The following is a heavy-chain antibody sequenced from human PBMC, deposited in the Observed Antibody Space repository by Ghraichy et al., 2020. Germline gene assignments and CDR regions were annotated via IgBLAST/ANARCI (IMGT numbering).Heavy chain of an antibody. CDR2: ISYDGSNK. J-gene: IGHJ2*01. CDR3: AKEGIAAAGTWWYFDL. V-gene: IGHV3-30*18. Sequence: GGSLRLSCAASGFTFSSYGMHWVRQAPGKGLEWVAVISYDGSNKYYADSVKGRFTISRDNSKNTLYLQMNSLRAEDTAVYYCAKEGIAAAGTWWYFDLWGRGTLVTVSS. CDR1: GFTFSSYG. D-gene: IGHD6-13*01.